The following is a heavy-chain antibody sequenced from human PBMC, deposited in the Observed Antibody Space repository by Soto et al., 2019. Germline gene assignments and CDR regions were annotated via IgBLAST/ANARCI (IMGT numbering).Heavy chain of an antibody. D-gene: IGHD3-16*01. V-gene: IGHV1-69*13. CDR3: ARGSGLRITIGSFDP. CDR1: GGNFSSYA. CDR2: IIPIFGTA. Sequence: SGKVSCKASGGNFSSYAISWVRQAPGQGLEWMGGIIPIFGTANYAQKFQGRVTITADESTSTAYMELSSLRSEDTAVYYCARGSGLRITIGSFDPWGQGTLVTVSS. J-gene: IGHJ5*02.